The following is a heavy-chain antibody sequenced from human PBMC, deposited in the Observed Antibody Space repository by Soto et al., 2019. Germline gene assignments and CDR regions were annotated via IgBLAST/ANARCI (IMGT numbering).Heavy chain of an antibody. CDR1: GYSFTDYR. Sequence: ASVKVSCKASGYSFTDYRIHWVRQAPGQGLEWLGRINPKSGGTSTAQKFQGWVTISVDKSKNQFSLKLSSVTAADTAVYYCASLGYGSGSYDHDYWGQGTLVTVSS. V-gene: IGHV1-2*04. CDR3: ASLGYGSGSYDHDY. J-gene: IGHJ4*02. D-gene: IGHD3-10*01. CDR2: INPKSGGT.